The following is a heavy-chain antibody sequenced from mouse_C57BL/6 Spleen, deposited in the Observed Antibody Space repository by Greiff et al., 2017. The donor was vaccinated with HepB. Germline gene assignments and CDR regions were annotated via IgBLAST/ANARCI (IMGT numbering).Heavy chain of an antibody. J-gene: IGHJ1*03. Sequence: VQLQQSGAELVRPGASVKLSCKASGYTFTDYYINWVKQRPGQGLEWIARIYPGSGNTYYNEKFKGKATLTAETSSSTAYMQLSSLTSEDSAVYFCARDYDYDDWYFDVWGTGTTVTVSS. D-gene: IGHD2-4*01. CDR2: IYPGSGNT. CDR3: ARDYDYDDWYFDV. CDR1: GYTFTDYY. V-gene: IGHV1-76*01.